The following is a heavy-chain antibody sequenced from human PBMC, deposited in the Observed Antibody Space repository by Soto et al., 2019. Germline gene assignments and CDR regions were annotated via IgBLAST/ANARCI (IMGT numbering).Heavy chain of an antibody. CDR3: ALEMGATTARGLDY. CDR2: IGTSGAI. J-gene: IGHJ4*02. V-gene: IGHV3-48*01. CDR1: AFTLSSYN. D-gene: IGHD1-1*01. Sequence: EVQMVESGGGLVQPGGSLRLSCAASAFTLSSYNMNWVRQAPGKGLEWISYIGTSGAIYYADSVRGRFTMSRDSAKNSLYLQMKSLRAEDTAGYYGALEMGATTARGLDYWGQGNMVTVSS.